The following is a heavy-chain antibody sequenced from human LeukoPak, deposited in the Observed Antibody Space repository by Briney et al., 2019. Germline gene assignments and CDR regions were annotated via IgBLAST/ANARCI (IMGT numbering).Heavy chain of an antibody. J-gene: IGHJ4*02. CDR2: IWYDGSNK. V-gene: IGHV3-33*01. CDR1: GFTFSSYG. D-gene: IGHD6-13*01. CDR3: ARCSPLYSSSLPGY. Sequence: GGSLRLSCAASGFTFSSYGMHWVRQAPGKGLEWVAVIWYDGSNKYYADSAKGRFTISRDNSKNTLYLQMNSLRAEDTAVYYCARCSPLYSSSLPGYWGQGTLVTVSS.